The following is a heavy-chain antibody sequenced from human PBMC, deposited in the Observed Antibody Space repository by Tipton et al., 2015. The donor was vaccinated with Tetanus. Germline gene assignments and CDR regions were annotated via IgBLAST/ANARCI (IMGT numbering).Heavy chain of an antibody. CDR2: VYYSGRT. CDR1: GDSISSGPYS. V-gene: IGHV4-30-4*01. CDR3: ARMGFTYGQVVY. Sequence: TLSLTCTVSGDSISSGPYSWSWLRQHPGKGLEWIGHVYYSGRTYYNPPLKSRVTISADMSKNQFSLKLTSVTAADTATYYRARMGFTYGQVVYWGQGTLVTVAS. J-gene: IGHJ4*02. D-gene: IGHD5-18*01.